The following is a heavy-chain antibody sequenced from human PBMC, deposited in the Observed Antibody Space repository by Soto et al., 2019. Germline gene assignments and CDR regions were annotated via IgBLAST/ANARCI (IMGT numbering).Heavy chain of an antibody. Sequence: EVQLVESGGGLVQPGGSLKLSCAVSGFTLSDSAMHWVRQASGKGLEWVGRIRSKRYRFATAYAASVKGRFTISRDDSKNTAYLLMNSLKTEDTAVYYCLTQEAMTGHWGQGTLVTVSA. J-gene: IGHJ4*02. V-gene: IGHV3-73*02. CDR1: GFTLSDSA. CDR3: LTQEAMTGH. CDR2: IRSKRYRFAT.